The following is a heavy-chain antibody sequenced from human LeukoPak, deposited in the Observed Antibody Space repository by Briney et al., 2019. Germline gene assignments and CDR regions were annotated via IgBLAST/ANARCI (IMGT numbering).Heavy chain of an antibody. J-gene: IGHJ4*02. CDR3: SRDGRPCDY. V-gene: IGHV3-7*01. CDR1: GFTFDKSW. Sequence: GGSLRLSCVASGFTFDKSWMTWVRQAPGKGLEWVANIKEDGSEKYYVDSVKGRFTISRDNAKNTLYLQMHSLTVEDTALYYCSRDGRPCDYWGQGTLVTVSS. CDR2: IKEDGSEK. D-gene: IGHD3/OR15-3a*01.